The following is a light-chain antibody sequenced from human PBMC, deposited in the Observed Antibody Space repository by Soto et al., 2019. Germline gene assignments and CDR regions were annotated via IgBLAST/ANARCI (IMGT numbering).Light chain of an antibody. CDR2: KAF. J-gene: IGKJ2*01. CDR1: QSISNW. CDR3: QHYQSFPYT. Sequence: DIQMTQSPSTLSASVGDRVTITCRASQSISNWLAWYQQKPGKAPYLLIYKAFRLESGVPSRFSGSTSGTDFTLTISSLQPDDFATYYCQHYQSFPYTFGQGTKLEIK. V-gene: IGKV1-5*03.